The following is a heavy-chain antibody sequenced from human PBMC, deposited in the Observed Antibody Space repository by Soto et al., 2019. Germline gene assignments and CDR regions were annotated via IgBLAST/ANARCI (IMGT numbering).Heavy chain of an antibody. CDR2: INTDGSIT. J-gene: IGHJ4*02. Sequence: PGGSLRLSCAASGFTFSSYWMHWVRQVPGKGLVWVSRINTDGSITSHADSVKGRFTISRDNAKNTLYLQMNSLRADDTAVYHCTRDSGGRDAYWGQGALVTVSS. D-gene: IGHD2-15*01. CDR1: GFTFSSYW. CDR3: TRDSGGRDAY. V-gene: IGHV3-74*01.